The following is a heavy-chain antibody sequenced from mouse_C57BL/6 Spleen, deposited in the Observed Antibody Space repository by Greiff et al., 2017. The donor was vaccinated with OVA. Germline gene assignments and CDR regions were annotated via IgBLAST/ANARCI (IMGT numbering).Heavy chain of an antibody. CDR3: TRGGTSFDY. Sequence: QVHVKQSGAELVRPGASVTLSCKASGYTFTDYEMHWVKQTPVHGLEWIGAIDPETGGTAYNQKFKGKAILTADKSSSTAYMELRSLTSEDSAVYYCTRGGTSFDYWGQGTTLTVSS. V-gene: IGHV1-15*01. J-gene: IGHJ2*01. CDR1: GYTFTDYE. D-gene: IGHD3-3*01. CDR2: IDPETGGT.